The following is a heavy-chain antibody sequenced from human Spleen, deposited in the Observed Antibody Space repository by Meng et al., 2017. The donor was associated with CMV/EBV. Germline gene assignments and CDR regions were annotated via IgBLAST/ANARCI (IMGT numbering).Heavy chain of an antibody. V-gene: IGHV3-15*01. J-gene: IGHJ4*02. D-gene: IGHD3-3*01. CDR2: IKSRTDDGTT. CDR1: NAW. CDR3: TTDPDYDFWISYLSIFDY. Sequence: NAWMSWVRQAPGKGLEWVGRIKSRTDDGTTDYAAHVKGRFTISRDNSNSTVYLQMNSLKSEDTAVYYCTTDPDYDFWISYLSIFDYWGQGTLVTVSS.